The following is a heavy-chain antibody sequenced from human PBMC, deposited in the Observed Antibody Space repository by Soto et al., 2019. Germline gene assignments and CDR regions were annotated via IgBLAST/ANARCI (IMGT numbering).Heavy chain of an antibody. Sequence: EVQLVESGGGLVKLGGSLRLSCTASGFSISSAWMNWVRQAPGKGLEWVGRIKTKTQGETTDYPAPVKGRFTISRDVSKNTLYLQMNSLKMEDTAVYYCTTGSVEGYWGQGTLVTVSS. D-gene: IGHD3-3*01. CDR2: IKTKTQGETT. V-gene: IGHV3-15*07. CDR3: TTGSVEGY. CDR1: GFSISSAW. J-gene: IGHJ4*02.